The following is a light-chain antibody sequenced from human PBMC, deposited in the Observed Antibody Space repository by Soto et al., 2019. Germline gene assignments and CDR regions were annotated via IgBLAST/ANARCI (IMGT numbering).Light chain of an antibody. CDR1: QSISSY. Sequence: QMTQSPSSLSASIGDRVPITCRASQSISSYLNWYQQKPGKAPKLLIYAASSLQSGVPSRFSGSGSGTDFTVTISSLQPEDFATYYCQQSYSMPRTFGGGTKVDIK. CDR2: AAS. V-gene: IGKV1-39*01. CDR3: QQSYSMPRT. J-gene: IGKJ4*01.